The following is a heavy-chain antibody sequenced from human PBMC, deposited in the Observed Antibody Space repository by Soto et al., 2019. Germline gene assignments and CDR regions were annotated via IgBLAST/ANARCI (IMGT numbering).Heavy chain of an antibody. CDR3: ARHGIIAVAGTSYYYMDG. V-gene: IGHV4-59*08. D-gene: IGHD6-19*01. CDR2: IYYSGST. J-gene: IGHJ6*03. Sequence: SETLSLTCTVSGGSISSYYWSWIRQPPGKGLEWIGYIYYSGSTKYNPSLKSRVTISVDTSKNQFSLKLSSVTAADTAVYYCARHGIIAVAGTSYYYMDGWGKGTRVTVSS. CDR1: GGSISSYY.